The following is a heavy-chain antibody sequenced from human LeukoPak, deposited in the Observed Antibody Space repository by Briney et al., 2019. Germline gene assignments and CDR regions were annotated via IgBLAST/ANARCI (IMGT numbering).Heavy chain of an antibody. Sequence: SQTLSLTCAISGDSVSRNSAAWNWIRQSPSRGLEWLGRTYYRSKWYADYAVSLKGRITISADASKNQFSLRLNSVTPDDTAVYYGSGDLAVAGIHFYGMDVWGQGTTVTVSS. CDR2: TYYRSKWYA. J-gene: IGHJ6*02. CDR3: SGDLAVAGIHFYGMDV. CDR1: GDSVSRNSAA. V-gene: IGHV6-1*01. D-gene: IGHD6-19*01.